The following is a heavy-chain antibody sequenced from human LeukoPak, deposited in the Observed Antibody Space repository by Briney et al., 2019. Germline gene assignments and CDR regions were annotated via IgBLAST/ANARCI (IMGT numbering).Heavy chain of an antibody. D-gene: IGHD1-26*01. V-gene: IGHV3-21*01. CDR1: GFTFSSYE. CDR2: ISSSSSYI. J-gene: IGHJ3*02. CDR3: ARERRATTDLDAFDI. Sequence: GGSLRLSCAASGFTFSSYEMNWVRQAPGKGLEWVSSISSSSSYIYYADSVKGRFTISRDNAKNSLYLQMNSLRAEDTAVYYCARERRATTDLDAFDIWGQGTMVTVSS.